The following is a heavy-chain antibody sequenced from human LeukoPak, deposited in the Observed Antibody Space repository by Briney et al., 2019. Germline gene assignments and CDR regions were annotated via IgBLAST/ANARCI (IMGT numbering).Heavy chain of an antibody. CDR3: ARDFSICASCERGIDAFDI. D-gene: IGHD2-2*01. Sequence: SETLSLTCTVSGGSISSGDYYWSWIRQPPGKGLEWIGYIYYSGSTYYNPSLKSRVTISVDTSKNQFSLKLSSVTAADTAVYCCARDFSICASCERGIDAFDIWGQGTMVTVSS. J-gene: IGHJ3*02. CDR2: IYYSGST. V-gene: IGHV4-30-4*01. CDR1: GGSISSGDYY.